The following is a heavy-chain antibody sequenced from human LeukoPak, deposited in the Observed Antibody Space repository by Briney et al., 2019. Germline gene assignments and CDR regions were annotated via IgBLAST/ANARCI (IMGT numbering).Heavy chain of an antibody. CDR2: ISAYNGNT. Sequence: ASVTVSFKASGYTFTSYGISWVRQAPGQGLEWMGWISAYNGNTNYAQKLQGRVTMTTDTSTSTAYMELRSLRSDDTAVYYCARVKGLVVVPAAIGLDYWGQGTLVTVSS. CDR3: ARVKGLVVVPAAIGLDY. CDR1: GYTFTSYG. V-gene: IGHV1-18*01. J-gene: IGHJ4*02. D-gene: IGHD2-2*02.